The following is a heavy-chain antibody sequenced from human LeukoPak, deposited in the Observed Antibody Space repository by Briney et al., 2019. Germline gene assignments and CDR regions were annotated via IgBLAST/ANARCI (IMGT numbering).Heavy chain of an antibody. J-gene: IGHJ3*02. CDR1: GFSFTNTW. CDR2: VKSKADDGTT. D-gene: IGHD3-10*01. V-gene: IGHV3-15*01. Sequence: PGGSLRLSCEASGFSFTNTWMSWVRQAPGKGLEWVGRVKSKADDGTTDYAAPVQGRFTISRDDSKNTLSLQTNSLKTEDTAVNYCATEGGSGSYYGDDALDMWGQGTMVTVSS. CDR3: ATEGGSGSYYGDDALDM.